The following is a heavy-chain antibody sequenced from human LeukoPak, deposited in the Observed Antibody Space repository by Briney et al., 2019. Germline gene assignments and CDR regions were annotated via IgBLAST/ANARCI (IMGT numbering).Heavy chain of an antibody. J-gene: IGHJ6*02. V-gene: IGHV1-69*04. Sequence: SVKVSCKASGGTFSSYAISWVRQAPGQGLEWMGSIIPIFGIANYAQKFQGRVTITADKSTSTAYMELSSLRSEDTAVYYCARDLYSSGWYYNYYGMDVWGQGTTVTVSS. CDR2: IIPIFGIA. CDR3: ARDLYSSGWYYNYYGMDV. D-gene: IGHD6-19*01. CDR1: GGTFSSYA.